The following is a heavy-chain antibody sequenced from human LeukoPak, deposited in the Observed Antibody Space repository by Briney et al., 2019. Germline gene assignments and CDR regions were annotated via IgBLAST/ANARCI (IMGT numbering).Heavy chain of an antibody. Sequence: GGSLRLSCAASGFTFSSYAMSWVRQAPGKGLEWVSYISSSGSTIYYADSVKGRFTISRDNAKNPLYLQMNSLRAEDTAVYYCAREKCTNGVCHDAFDIWGQGTMVTVSS. CDR2: ISSSGSTI. D-gene: IGHD2-8*01. CDR3: AREKCTNGVCHDAFDI. V-gene: IGHV3-48*04. J-gene: IGHJ3*02. CDR1: GFTFSSYA.